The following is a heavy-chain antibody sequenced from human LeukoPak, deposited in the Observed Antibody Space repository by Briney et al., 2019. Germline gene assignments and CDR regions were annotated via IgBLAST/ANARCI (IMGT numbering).Heavy chain of an antibody. D-gene: IGHD3-16*01. CDR3: AKDILSRLGGPPSFDY. V-gene: IGHV3-9*01. Sequence: GGSLRLSCAASGFTFDDYVMHWVRQAPGKGLEWVSGIRRHSGNIGYADSVKGRFTISRDNAKNSLYLQMNSLRGEDTALYYCAKDILSRLGGPPSFDYWGQGTLVTVSS. CDR2: IRRHSGNI. J-gene: IGHJ4*02. CDR1: GFTFDDYV.